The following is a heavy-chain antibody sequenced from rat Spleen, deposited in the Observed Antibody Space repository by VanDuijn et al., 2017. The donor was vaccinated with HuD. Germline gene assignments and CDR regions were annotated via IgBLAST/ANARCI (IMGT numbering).Heavy chain of an antibody. Sequence: EVQLVESGGGLVQPGRSLKLSCAASGFTFSNSGMAWVRQGPTEGLEWVATISHDGDSTYYRDSVKGQFTISRDNAKSTLYLQMDSLRSEDTATYYCARDYGGYDYFDYWGQGVMVTVSS. V-gene: IGHV5-29*01. J-gene: IGHJ2*01. CDR3: ARDYGGYDYFDY. CDR1: GFTFSNSG. CDR2: ISHDGDST. D-gene: IGHD1-11*01.